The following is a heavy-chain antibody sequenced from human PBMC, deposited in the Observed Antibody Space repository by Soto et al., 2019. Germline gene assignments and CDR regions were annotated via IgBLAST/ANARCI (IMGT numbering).Heavy chain of an antibody. CDR1: GFTFVNYA. Sequence: PGGSLRLSCAASGFTFVNYAMSWVRQAPGKGLEWIGYIYYSGSTNYNPSLKSRVTISVDTSKNQFSLKLSSVTAADTAVYYCARRIVATETFDYWGQGT. CDR3: ARRIVATETFDY. D-gene: IGHD5-12*01. V-gene: IGHV4-59*08. J-gene: IGHJ4*02. CDR2: IYYSGST.